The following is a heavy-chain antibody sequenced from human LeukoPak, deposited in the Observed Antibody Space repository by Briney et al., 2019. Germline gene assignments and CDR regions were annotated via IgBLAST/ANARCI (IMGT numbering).Heavy chain of an antibody. CDR1: GDSISSTGYY. CDR2: IYTSGST. D-gene: IGHD6-6*01. CDR3: ARAWQLDY. V-gene: IGHV4-61*02. Sequence: SDTLSLTCTVSGDSISSTGYYWSWIRQPAGKGLEWIGRIYTSGSTNYNPSLKSRVTMSVDASKNQFSLKLSSVTAADTAVYYCARAWQLDYWGQGTLVTVSS. J-gene: IGHJ4*02.